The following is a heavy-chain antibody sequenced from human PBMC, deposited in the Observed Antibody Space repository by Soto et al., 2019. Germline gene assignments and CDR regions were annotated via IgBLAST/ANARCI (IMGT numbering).Heavy chain of an antibody. CDR1: GYTFTSYG. D-gene: IGHD1-26*01. CDR3: ARSSGTSYIWFDP. J-gene: IGHJ5*02. V-gene: IGHV1-18*01. CDR2: ISAYNGNT. Sequence: QVQLVQSGAEVKKPGASVKVSCKASGYTFTSYGISWVRQAPGQGLEWMGWISAYNGNTNYAQKLQGRGTKTTDTSSSPAYMEVRSLRSDDTAVYYCARSSGTSYIWFDPWGQGTLVTVSS.